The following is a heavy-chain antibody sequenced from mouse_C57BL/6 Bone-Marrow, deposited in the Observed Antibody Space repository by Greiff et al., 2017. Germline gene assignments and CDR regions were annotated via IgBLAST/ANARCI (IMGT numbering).Heavy chain of an antibody. CDR2: IWTGGGT. CDR3: ARARVYYYGSSSSYYFDY. D-gene: IGHD1-1*01. V-gene: IGHV2-9-1*01. CDR1: GFSLTSYA. Sequence: VQVVESGPGLVAPSQSLSITCTVSGFSLTSYAISWVRQPPGKGLEWLGVIWTGGGTNYNSALKSRLSISKDNSKSQVFLKMNSLQTDDTARYYCARARVYYYGSSSSYYFDYWGQGTTLTVSS. J-gene: IGHJ2*01.